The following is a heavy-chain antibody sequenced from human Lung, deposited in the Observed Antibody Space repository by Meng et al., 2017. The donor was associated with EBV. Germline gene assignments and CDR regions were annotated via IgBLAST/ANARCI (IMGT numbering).Heavy chain of an antibody. CDR1: GGSISCSYW. CDR2: ISTGGHT. CDR3: ARVVMVQGLAGWIDS. V-gene: IGHV4-4*02. D-gene: IGHD3-10*01. J-gene: IGHJ5*01. Sequence: VQPSGTLSLTRVISGGSISCSYWWGWVRQPPGKVLEWSAEISTGGHTSYNPSLRSRVTISVDTSKDQFSLMLNSVTAADTAVYYCARVVMVQGLAGWIDSWGQGTLVTVSS.